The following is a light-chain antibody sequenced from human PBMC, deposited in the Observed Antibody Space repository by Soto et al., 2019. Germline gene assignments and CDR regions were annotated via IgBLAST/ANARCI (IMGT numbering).Light chain of an antibody. Sequence: EIVMTQSPATLSVSPGERATLSCRASQSVSSNLAWYQQKPGQAPRLLIYGASSRATGIPDRFSGSGSGTDFTLTISRLEPEDFAVYYCQQRSSWPLTFGQGTKVDIK. V-gene: IGKV3D-20*02. CDR2: GAS. J-gene: IGKJ1*01. CDR3: QQRSSWPLT. CDR1: QSVSSN.